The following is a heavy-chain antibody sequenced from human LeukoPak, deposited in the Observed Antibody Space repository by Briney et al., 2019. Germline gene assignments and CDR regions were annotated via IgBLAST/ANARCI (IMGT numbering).Heavy chain of an antibody. CDR3: ARLEHGYSSCMESDY. CDR1: GYTFTGYY. D-gene: IGHD6-19*01. V-gene: IGHV1-2*02. Sequence: ASVKVSCKASGYTFTGYYMHWVRQAPGQGLEWMGWINHNSGCTNYAQKFQGRVTMTRDTSISTAYMELSRLRADVTAVYYCARLEHGYSSCMESDYWGQGTLVTVSS. J-gene: IGHJ4*02. CDR2: INHNSGCT.